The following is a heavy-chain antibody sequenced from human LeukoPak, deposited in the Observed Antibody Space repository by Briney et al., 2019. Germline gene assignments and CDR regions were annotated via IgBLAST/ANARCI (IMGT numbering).Heavy chain of an antibody. CDR1: RGSISSPNYY. CDR3: ARTAVLFGVDY. J-gene: IGHJ4*02. V-gene: IGHV4-39*07. Sequence: SETLSLICSVSRGSISSPNYYWGWIRQPPGKGLEWIGNIYSSGTTYYNPSLPSLKSRVTVLIDTSNSQFSLKLSSVTAADTAVYYCARTAVLFGVDYWGQGTLVTVSS. D-gene: IGHD3-16*01. CDR2: IYSSGTT.